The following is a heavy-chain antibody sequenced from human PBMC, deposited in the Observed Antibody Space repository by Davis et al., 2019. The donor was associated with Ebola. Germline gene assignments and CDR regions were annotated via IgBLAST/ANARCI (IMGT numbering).Heavy chain of an antibody. D-gene: IGHD3-16*01. Sequence: MPSETLSLTCAVYGGSFSDYYWSWIRQPPGKGLEWIGEINHSGSTNYNPSLKSRVTISVDTSKNQFSLKLSSVTAADTAVYYCAREGGYYGMDVWGQGTTVTVSS. V-gene: IGHV4-34*01. CDR3: AREGGYYGMDV. CDR2: INHSGST. J-gene: IGHJ6*02. CDR1: GGSFSDYY.